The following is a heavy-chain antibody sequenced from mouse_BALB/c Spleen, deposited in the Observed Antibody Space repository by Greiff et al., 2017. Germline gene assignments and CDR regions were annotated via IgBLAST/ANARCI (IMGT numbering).Heavy chain of an antibody. J-gene: IGHJ4*01. Sequence: QVQLKQSGAELAKPGASVKMSCKASGYTFTSYWMHWVKQRPGQGLEWIGYINPSTGYTEYNQKFKDKATLTADKSSSTAYMQLSSLTSEDSAVYYCARRGGHAMDYWGQGTSVTVSS. CDR1: GYTFTSYW. CDR3: ARRGGHAMDY. V-gene: IGHV1-7*01. D-gene: IGHD3-3*01. CDR2: INPSTGYT.